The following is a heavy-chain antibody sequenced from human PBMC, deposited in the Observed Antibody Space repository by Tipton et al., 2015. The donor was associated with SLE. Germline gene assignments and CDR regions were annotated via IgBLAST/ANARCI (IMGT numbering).Heavy chain of an antibody. Sequence: TLSLTCTVSGGSISSNTYYWAWIRQPPGKGLEWIGSIRYSGTTYYNPPLKSRVTISVDTSRSQFSLKLRSVTAADTAVYYCASQSGGYFYFDYWGQGTLVTVSS. CDR2: IRYSGTT. J-gene: IGHJ4*02. D-gene: IGHD3-22*01. CDR3: ASQSGGYFYFDY. CDR1: GGSISSNTYY. V-gene: IGHV4-39*07.